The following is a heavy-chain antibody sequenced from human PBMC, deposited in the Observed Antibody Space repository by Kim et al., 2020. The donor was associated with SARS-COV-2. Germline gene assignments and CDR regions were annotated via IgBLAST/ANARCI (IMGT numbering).Heavy chain of an antibody. Sequence: YADSEKRRLTISIDNAKTTQYLQTNSLGAEDTAVYYCAREGSGSYYYFDYWVQGTLVTVSS. CDR3: AREGSGSYYYFDY. J-gene: IGHJ4*02. D-gene: IGHD1-26*01. V-gene: IGHV3-74*01.